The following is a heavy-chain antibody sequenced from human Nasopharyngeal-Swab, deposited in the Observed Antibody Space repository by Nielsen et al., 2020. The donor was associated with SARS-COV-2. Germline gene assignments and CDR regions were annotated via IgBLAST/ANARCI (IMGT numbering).Heavy chain of an antibody. J-gene: IGHJ4*02. Sequence: GSLRLSCAASGFIFSASAMHWVRQAPGKGLEWLGRIGDKDHNYATTYGASVKGRFTISRDDSKNTAFLQMDSLKTEDTALYYCTTDFYFDYWGQGTLVTASS. CDR3: TTDFYFDY. CDR2: IGDKDHNYAT. CDR1: GFIFSASA. V-gene: IGHV3-73*01.